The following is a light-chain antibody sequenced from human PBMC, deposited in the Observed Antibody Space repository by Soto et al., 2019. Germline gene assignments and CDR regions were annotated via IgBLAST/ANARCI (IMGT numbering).Light chain of an antibody. Sequence: QSVLTQPPSVSAAPGQKVTISCSGSSSNIGNNYVSWYQQLPGTAPKLLIYENNKRPSGIPDLFSGSKSGTSATLGITGRQTGDEADYYCGTWDSSRSAVVFGGGTKLTVL. J-gene: IGLJ2*01. V-gene: IGLV1-51*02. CDR3: GTWDSSRSAVV. CDR1: SSNIGNNY. CDR2: ENN.